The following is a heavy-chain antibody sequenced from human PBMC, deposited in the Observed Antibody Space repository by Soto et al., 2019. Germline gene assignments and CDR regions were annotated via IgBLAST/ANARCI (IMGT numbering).Heavy chain of an antibody. CDR2: IQSGGAT. CDR3: ARDDVLCDGGRCYGVPLDV. Sequence: EVHLVESGGGFVQPGGSLRLSCAASGFTVSSKYMSWVRQAPGKGLEWVSLIQSGGATYYADSVKGRFTISRDTSENTLHLHMDSLRAADTAVYYCARDDVLCDGGRCYGVPLDVLGKGTTVTVSS. D-gene: IGHD2-15*01. J-gene: IGHJ6*04. V-gene: IGHV3-66*01. CDR1: GFTVSSKY.